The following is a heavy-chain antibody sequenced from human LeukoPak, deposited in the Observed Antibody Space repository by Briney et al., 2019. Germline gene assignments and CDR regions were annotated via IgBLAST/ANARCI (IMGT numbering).Heavy chain of an antibody. V-gene: IGHV3-53*01. J-gene: IGHJ4*02. Sequence: GGSLRLSCAASGFIVSGDFMSWVRQAPGKGLEWVSVIYSDGSTYYADSVKGRFTISRDNSKNTPDLQMTGLRAEDTAVYYCARERGRGRDSPWFDYWGQGTLVTVSS. CDR3: ARERGRGRDSPWFDY. CDR1: GFIVSGDF. CDR2: IYSDGST. D-gene: IGHD1-26*01.